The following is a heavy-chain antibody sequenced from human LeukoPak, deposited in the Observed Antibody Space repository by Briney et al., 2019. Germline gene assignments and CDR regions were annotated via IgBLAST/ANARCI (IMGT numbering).Heavy chain of an antibody. CDR3: ARNHGFDI. Sequence: GRSLRLSCAASGFTFSSYAMHWVRQAPGKGLEWVALISYDGSYEYSADSVKGRFTISRDNSKNTPFLQMNSLRAEDTAVYYCARNHGFDIWGQGTMVTVSS. V-gene: IGHV3-30*01. J-gene: IGHJ3*02. CDR1: GFTFSSYA. CDR2: ISYDGSYE.